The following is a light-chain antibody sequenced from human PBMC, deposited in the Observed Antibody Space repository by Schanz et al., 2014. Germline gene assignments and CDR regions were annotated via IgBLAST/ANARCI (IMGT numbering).Light chain of an antibody. J-gene: IGLJ1*01. CDR3: AVWDDNLNGYV. V-gene: IGLV1-44*01. CDR2: HNN. CDR1: NSNIGSNA. Sequence: QSVLTQPPSASGPPGQRVTISCSGSNSNIGSNAVSWYQQLPGTAPKLLIEHNNQRPSGVPDRFSGSKSGTSASLATSGLQSEDEADYYCAVWDDNLNGYVFGTGTKVTVL.